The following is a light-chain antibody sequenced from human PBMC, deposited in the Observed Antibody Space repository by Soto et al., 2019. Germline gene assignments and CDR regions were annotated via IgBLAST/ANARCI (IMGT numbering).Light chain of an antibody. CDR1: SSDFGAYNH. V-gene: IGLV2-11*01. CDR3: CSYADNYSYV. J-gene: IGLJ1*01. CDR2: DVS. Sequence: QSALAQPRSVSGSPGQSVTISCTGTSSDFGAYNHVSWYQQHPGKAPKLMTYDVSKRPSGVPDRFSGSKSGNTASLTISGLQAEDEAHYYCCSYADNYSYVFGTGTKVTVL.